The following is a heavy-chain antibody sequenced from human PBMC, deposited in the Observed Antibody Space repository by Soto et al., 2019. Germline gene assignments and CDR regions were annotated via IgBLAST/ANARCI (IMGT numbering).Heavy chain of an antibody. J-gene: IGHJ5*02. CDR3: ARGIGIAANWFAP. CDR2: IWYDGSNK. V-gene: IGHV3-33*01. D-gene: IGHD6-13*01. CDR1: GFTFSSYG. Sequence: QVQLVESGGGVVQPGRSLRLSCAASGFTFSSYGMHWVRQAPGKGLEWVAVIWYDGSNKYYADSVKGRFTISRDNSKNTLYLQMNSLRAEDTAVYYCARGIGIAANWFAPWGQGTLFTVSS.